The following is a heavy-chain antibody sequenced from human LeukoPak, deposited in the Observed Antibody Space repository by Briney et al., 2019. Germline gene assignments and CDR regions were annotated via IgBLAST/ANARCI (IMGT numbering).Heavy chain of an antibody. V-gene: IGHV4-30-4*01. CDR1: GGSISSVDYY. CDR2: IYYSGST. Sequence: SETLSLTCTVSGGSISSVDYYWSWIRQHPGKGLEWIGYIYYSGSTYYNPSLKSRVTISVDTSKNQFSLMLSSVTAAARTVYYCARSPGYYNGSGSYYNGYGMDVWGQGTTVTVPS. J-gene: IGHJ6*02. D-gene: IGHD3-10*01. CDR3: ARSPGYYNGSGSYYNGYGMDV.